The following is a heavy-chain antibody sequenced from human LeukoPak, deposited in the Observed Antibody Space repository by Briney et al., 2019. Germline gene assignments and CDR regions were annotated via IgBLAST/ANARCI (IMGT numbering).Heavy chain of an antibody. CDR3: ARDLRAAAGARRHHAFDI. D-gene: IGHD6-13*01. J-gene: IGHJ3*02. CDR2: IYTSGST. CDR1: GGSISSYY. Sequence: SETLSLTCTVSGGSISSYYWSWIRQPAGKGLEWIGRIYTSGSTNYNPSLKSRVTMSVDTSKNQFPLKLSSVTAADTAVYYCARDLRAAAGARRHHAFDIWGQGTMVTVSS. V-gene: IGHV4-4*07.